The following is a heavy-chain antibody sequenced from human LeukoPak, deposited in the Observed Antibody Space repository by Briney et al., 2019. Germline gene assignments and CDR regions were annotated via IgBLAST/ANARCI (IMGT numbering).Heavy chain of an antibody. J-gene: IGHJ4*02. V-gene: IGHV3-48*04. Sequence: GGSLRLSCAASGFTFSSYSLNWVRQAPGKGLEWVSYISSSGTTIFYADSVKGRFTISRDNAKNSLYLQMSSLRAEDTAVYYCARELAYYFDYWGQGTLVTVSS. CDR2: ISSSGTTI. CDR3: ARELAYYFDY. CDR1: GFTFSSYS. D-gene: IGHD1-1*01.